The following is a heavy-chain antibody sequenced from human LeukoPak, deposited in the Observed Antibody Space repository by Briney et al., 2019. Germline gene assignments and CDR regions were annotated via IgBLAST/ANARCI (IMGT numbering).Heavy chain of an antibody. CDR2: IWYDGSNK. V-gene: IGHV3-33*01. Sequence: PGRSLRLSCAASGFTFSSYGMHWVRQAPGKGLEWVAVIWYDGSNKYYADSVKGRFTISRDNSKNTLYLQMNSLRAEDTAVYYCATMIEYSSSSGYYYYYMDVWGKGTTVTVSS. CDR1: GFTFSSYG. J-gene: IGHJ6*03. D-gene: IGHD6-6*01. CDR3: ATMIEYSSSSGYYYYYMDV.